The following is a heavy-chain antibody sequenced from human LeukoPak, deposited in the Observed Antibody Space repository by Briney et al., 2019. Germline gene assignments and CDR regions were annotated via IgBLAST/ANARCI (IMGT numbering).Heavy chain of an antibody. CDR2: ISGSGGST. Sequence: GVLRLSYAASGFSFSSYAMSWVRQAPGKGLEWVSAISGSGGSTYYADSVKGRFTISRDNSKNTLYLQMNSLRAEDTAVYYCAKYYDILTGWDYWGQGTLVTVSS. D-gene: IGHD3-9*01. V-gene: IGHV3-23*01. J-gene: IGHJ4*02. CDR3: AKYYDILTGWDY. CDR1: GFSFSSYA.